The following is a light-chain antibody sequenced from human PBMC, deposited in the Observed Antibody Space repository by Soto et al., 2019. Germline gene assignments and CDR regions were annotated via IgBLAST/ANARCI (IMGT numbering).Light chain of an antibody. Sequence: IQVTQSPSSLSASVGDRCTITCRASQGISSYLAWYQQKPGKAPKLLIYAASTLQSGVPSRFSGSGSGTDFTLTISSLQPEDFATYYCQQVNSYPLTFGGGTKVDIK. CDR3: QQVNSYPLT. J-gene: IGKJ4*01. V-gene: IGKV1-9*01. CDR2: AAS. CDR1: QGISSY.